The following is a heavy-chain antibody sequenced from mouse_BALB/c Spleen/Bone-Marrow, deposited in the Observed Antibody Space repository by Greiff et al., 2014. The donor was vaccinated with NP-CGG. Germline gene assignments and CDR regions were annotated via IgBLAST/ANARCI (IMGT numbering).Heavy chain of an antibody. CDR2: IYPGDGDT. J-gene: IGHJ2*01. CDR1: GYTFTGYW. V-gene: IGHV1-87*01. CDR3: ARVFYDSTSVY. D-gene: IGHD1-1*01. Sequence: QVQLQQPGAELARPGASVKLSCKASGYTFTGYWMQWVKQRPGQGLEWIGIIYPGDGDTRYTQKFKGKATLTADKSSSTAYMQLRNLASEDSAVYYCARVFYDSTSVYWGQGTTLTVSS.